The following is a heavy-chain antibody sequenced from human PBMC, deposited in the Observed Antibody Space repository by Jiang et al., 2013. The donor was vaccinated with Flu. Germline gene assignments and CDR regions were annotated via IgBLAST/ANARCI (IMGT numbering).Heavy chain of an antibody. V-gene: IGHV3-23*04. CDR2: ISGTDGTT. J-gene: IGHJ4*02. CDR3: AKGFTSPYYYPFQY. CDR1: GFTFINYA. Sequence: QLVESGGGLVQPGGSLRLSCGTSGFTFINYAMSWVRQAPGKGLEWVSGISGTDGTTYADSVRGRFTISRDNSKNTLYLQMSSLRAEDTAVYYCAKGFTSPYYYPFQYWGQGTLVTVSS. D-gene: IGHD3-10*01.